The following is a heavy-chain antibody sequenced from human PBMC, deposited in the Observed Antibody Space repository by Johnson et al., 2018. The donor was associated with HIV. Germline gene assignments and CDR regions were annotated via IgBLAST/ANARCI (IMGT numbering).Heavy chain of an antibody. V-gene: IGHV3-15*01. CDR3: AKEQPARAFDI. CDR1: GFTFSNAW. J-gene: IGHJ3*02. CDR2: IKSKTDGGTT. Sequence: VQLVESGGGLVKPGGSLRLSCAASGFTFSNAWMSWVRQAPGKGLEWVGRIKSKTDGGTTDYAAPVKGRFTISRDDSKNTLYLQMNSLRAEDTAVYYCAKEQPARAFDIWGQGTMVTVSS. D-gene: IGHD1/OR15-1a*01.